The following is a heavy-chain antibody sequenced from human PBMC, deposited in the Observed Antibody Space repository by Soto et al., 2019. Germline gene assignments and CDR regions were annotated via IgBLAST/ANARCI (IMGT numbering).Heavy chain of an antibody. Sequence: QVQLVQSGAEVKKPGSSVKLSCKASGGTFNSHAISWVRQAPGQGLEWMGGIIPPFVTSNYAQKFQGRVTITADESTRTAYMELSSLRSEDTAVYYCAREGGRPLVDAFDIWGQGTMVTVSS. J-gene: IGHJ3*02. CDR1: GGTFNSHA. D-gene: IGHD1-26*01. V-gene: IGHV1-69*01. CDR2: IIPPFVTS. CDR3: AREGGRPLVDAFDI.